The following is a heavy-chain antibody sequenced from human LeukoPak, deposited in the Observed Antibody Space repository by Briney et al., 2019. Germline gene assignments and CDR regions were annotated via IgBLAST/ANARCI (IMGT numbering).Heavy chain of an antibody. CDR3: ATGGYYFDY. V-gene: IGHV4-39*07. CDR2: IYYSGST. D-gene: IGHD1-14*01. J-gene: IGHJ4*02. CDR1: GGSISSSSYY. Sequence: SETLSLTCTVSGGSISSSSYYWGWIRQPPGKGLEWIGSIYYSGSTYYNPSLKSRVTISVDTSKNQFSLKLSSVTAADTAVYYCATGGYYFDYWGQGTLVTVSS.